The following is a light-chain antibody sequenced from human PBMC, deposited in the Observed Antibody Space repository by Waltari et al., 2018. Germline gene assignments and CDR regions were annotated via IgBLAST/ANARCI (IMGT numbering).Light chain of an antibody. CDR3: QHHVRLPAT. J-gene: IGKJ1*01. CDR1: QSVGKY. Sequence: IVLTQSPGTLSLSPGERATLSCRASQSVGKYLAWYQQKHGQAPRLLIYGASSRAAGIPDRFSGSGSGADFSLTISRLEPEDFAVYYCQHHVRLPATFGQGTKVE. V-gene: IGKV3-20*01. CDR2: GAS.